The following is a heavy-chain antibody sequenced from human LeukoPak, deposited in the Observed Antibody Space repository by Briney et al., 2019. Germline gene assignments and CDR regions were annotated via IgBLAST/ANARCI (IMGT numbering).Heavy chain of an antibody. J-gene: IGHJ5*02. CDR2: INGGGGLT. V-gene: IGHV3-23*01. CDR1: GFTISSYA. CDR3: AKSGGGDCTGDYCINWSDP. D-gene: IGHD2-8*02. Sequence: PGGSLRLSCEGSGFTISSYAMSWVRQAPGKGLEWVSAINGGGGLTYYADSVKGRFTISRDNSKNTLYLQMNSLRAEDTAVYYCAKSGGGDCTGDYCINWSDPWGQGTLVTVSS.